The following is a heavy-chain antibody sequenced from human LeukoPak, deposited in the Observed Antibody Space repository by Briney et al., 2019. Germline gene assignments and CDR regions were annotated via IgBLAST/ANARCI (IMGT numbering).Heavy chain of an antibody. CDR1: GGSFSGYY. CDR3: ARGFRIVSRFDY. D-gene: IGHD2-15*01. J-gene: IGHJ4*02. CDR2: INHSGST. Sequence: SETLSLTCAVYGGSFSGYYWRWIRQPPGKGLEWIGEINHSGSTNYNPSLKSRVTRSVDTSKNQFTLKLSSVTAADTAVYYCARGFRIVSRFDYWGQGTLVTVSS. V-gene: IGHV4-34*01.